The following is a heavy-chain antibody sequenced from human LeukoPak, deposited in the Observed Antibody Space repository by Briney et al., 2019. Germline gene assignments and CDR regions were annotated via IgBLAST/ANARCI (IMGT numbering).Heavy chain of an antibody. Sequence: SETLSLTCTVSGGSISSYYWSWIRQPPGKGLEWIGYIYYSGSTYYNPSLKSRVTISVDTSKNQFSLKLSSVTAADTAVYYCARSQGDIVVVPAATRTSWYFDLWGRGTLVTVSS. V-gene: IGHV4-30-4*08. CDR2: IYYSGST. J-gene: IGHJ2*01. CDR1: GGSISSYY. D-gene: IGHD2-2*01. CDR3: ARSQGDIVVVPAATRTSWYFDL.